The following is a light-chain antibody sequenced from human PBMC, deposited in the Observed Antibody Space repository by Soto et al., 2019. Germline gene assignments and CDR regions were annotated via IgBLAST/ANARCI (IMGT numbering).Light chain of an antibody. J-gene: IGLJ3*02. Sequence: QPVLTQPASVSGSPGQSISISCTGTSSDVGKYKFVSWYQQHPGKAPKLIIYEGTKRPSGVSNRFSGSKSGNTASLTISGLQAEDEADYYCCSHAGSGTLVFGGGTKVTVL. CDR1: SSDVGKYKF. CDR3: CSHAGSGTLV. CDR2: EGT. V-gene: IGLV2-23*01.